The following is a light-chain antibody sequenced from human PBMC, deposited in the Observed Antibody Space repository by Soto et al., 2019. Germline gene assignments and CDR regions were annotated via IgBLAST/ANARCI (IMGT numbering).Light chain of an antibody. CDR1: SSNIGSNN. Sequence: QPVLTQPPSASGTPGQRVSLPCSGSSSNIGSNNVNWYQQLPGTAPKLLIYSNNQRPSGVPDRFSGSRSGTSASLAISGLQSEDEGDYYCAAWDDSLNGRGVFGGGTKLTVL. CDR2: SNN. CDR3: AAWDDSLNGRGV. J-gene: IGLJ3*02. V-gene: IGLV1-44*01.